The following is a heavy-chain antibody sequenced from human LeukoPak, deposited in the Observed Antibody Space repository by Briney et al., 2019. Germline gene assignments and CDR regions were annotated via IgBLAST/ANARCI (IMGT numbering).Heavy chain of an antibody. CDR3: AKDSSSGTYFDY. CDR2: ISGSGGST. Sequence: PGGSLRLSSAVSGFTFSTYDMSWVRQAPGKGLEWVSAISGSGGSTYYADSVKGRFTISRDNSKNTLYLQLKSLRAEDTAVYYCAKDSSSGTYFDYWGQGTLVTVSS. V-gene: IGHV3-23*01. CDR1: GFTFSTYD. D-gene: IGHD1-26*01. J-gene: IGHJ4*02.